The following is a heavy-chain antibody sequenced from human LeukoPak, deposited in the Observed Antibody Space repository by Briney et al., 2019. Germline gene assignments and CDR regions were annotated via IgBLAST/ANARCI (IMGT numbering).Heavy chain of an antibody. Sequence: GRSLRLSCTASGFIFAGYAMSWVRQAPGKGLEWVSFIRSNTYGGTTEYAASVKGRFTISRDDSKSIAYLQMNSLKTEDTATYYCTRGDYSDYLDYWGQGTLVTVSS. CDR3: TRGDYSDYLDY. CDR1: GFIFAGYA. CDR2: IRSNTYGGTT. V-gene: IGHV3-49*04. D-gene: IGHD4-11*01. J-gene: IGHJ4*02.